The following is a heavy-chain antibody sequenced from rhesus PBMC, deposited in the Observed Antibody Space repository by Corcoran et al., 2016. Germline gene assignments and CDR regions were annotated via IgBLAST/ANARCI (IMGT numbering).Heavy chain of an antibody. D-gene: IGHD1-44*01. CDR2: IYGGSGST. CDR3: ARRSSGNYVYFDY. V-gene: IGHV4-93*02. CDR1: GGSISSSNW. Sequence: QVQLQESGPGVVKPSETLSLTCAVSGGSISSSNWWNWIRQSQGKGLEWIGYIYGGSGSTSYNPSLKSNVTISTATSKNQFSLKLSSVTAADTAVYYCARRSSGNYVYFDYWGQGVLVTVSS. J-gene: IGHJ4*01.